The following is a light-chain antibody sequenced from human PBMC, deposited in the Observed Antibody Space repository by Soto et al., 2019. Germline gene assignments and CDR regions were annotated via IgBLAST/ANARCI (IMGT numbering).Light chain of an antibody. Sequence: IVLTRCPGSLAWAPVERATVSCRASQSVSSSYLAWYQQKPGQAPRLLIYGASSRATGIPDRFSGSGSGPDFTLTLSRPAPAAFPVYHSPQHGSSPITFGQGTRLEIK. J-gene: IGKJ5*01. CDR3: PQHGSSPIT. CDR1: QSVSSSY. V-gene: IGKV3-20*01. CDR2: GAS.